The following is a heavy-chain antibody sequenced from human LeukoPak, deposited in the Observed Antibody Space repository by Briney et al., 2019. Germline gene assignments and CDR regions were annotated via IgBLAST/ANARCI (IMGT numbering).Heavy chain of an antibody. CDR1: GGSISSGGYY. D-gene: IGHD3-16*01. CDR3: ARRGRFGGRDGGEGFDL. Sequence: SETLSLTCTVSGGSISSGGYYWSWIRQHPGEGLEWIGYILYSGSTNYNPSLKSRVIMSVDTSKNQFSLKLSSVTAADTAVYYCARRGRFGGRDGGEGFDLWGQGTMVIVSS. J-gene: IGHJ3*01. CDR2: ILYSGST. V-gene: IGHV4-31*03.